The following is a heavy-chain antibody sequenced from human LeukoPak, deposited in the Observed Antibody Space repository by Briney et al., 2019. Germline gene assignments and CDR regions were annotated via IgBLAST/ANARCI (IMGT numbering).Heavy chain of an antibody. J-gene: IGHJ4*02. CDR3: ARDPRYCSGGSCYYFYY. D-gene: IGHD2-15*01. Sequence: ASVKVSCKASGYTFTGYYMHWVRQAPGQGLEWMGWINPNSGGTNYAQKFQGRVTMTRDTSISTAYMELSRLRSDDTAVYYCARDPRYCSGGSCYYFYYWGQGTLVTVSS. V-gene: IGHV1-2*02. CDR1: GYTFTGYY. CDR2: INPNSGGT.